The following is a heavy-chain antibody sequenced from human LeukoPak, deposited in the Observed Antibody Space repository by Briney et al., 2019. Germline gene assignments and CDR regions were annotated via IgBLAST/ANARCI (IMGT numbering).Heavy chain of an antibody. Sequence: SETLSLTCTVSGGSISSGGYYWSWIRQHPGKGLEWIGYIYYSGSTYYNPSLKSRVTISVDTSKNQFSLKLSSVTAADTAVYYCARGGVTSLYNWSDPWGQGSLVTVSS. J-gene: IGHJ5*02. CDR1: GGSISSGGYY. CDR3: ARGGVTSLYNWSDP. D-gene: IGHD2-8*02. CDR2: IYYSGST. V-gene: IGHV4-31*03.